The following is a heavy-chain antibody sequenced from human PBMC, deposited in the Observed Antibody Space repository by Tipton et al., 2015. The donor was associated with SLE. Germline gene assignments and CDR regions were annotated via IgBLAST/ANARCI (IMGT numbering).Heavy chain of an antibody. Sequence: SLRLSCEASGFIFSSYGMHWVRQAPGKGLEWVAVIWLDGSHEYYADSVRGRFTISRDNSKNTLYLQMNSLRAEDTAVYYCAKDGGSYQGEFDYWGQGTLVTVSS. V-gene: IGHV3-33*06. CDR1: GFIFSSYG. CDR3: AKDGGSYQGEFDY. CDR2: IWLDGSHE. D-gene: IGHD1-26*01. J-gene: IGHJ4*02.